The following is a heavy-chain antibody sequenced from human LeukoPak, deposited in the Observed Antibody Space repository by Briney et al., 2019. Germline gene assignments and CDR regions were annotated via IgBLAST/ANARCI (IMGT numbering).Heavy chain of an antibody. D-gene: IGHD3-16*01. J-gene: IGHJ3*01. CDR2: IKSENDGGTT. CDR3: TTGLPPPKGHDPFDL. V-gene: IGHV3-15*01. CDR1: EFIFNKAW. Sequence: GGSLRLSCAASEFIFNKAWMSWVRQAPGKGLEWVGRIKSENDGGTTDYSAPLRGRFTISRDDSINTVYLQLNSLKTEDTAVYYCTTGLPPPKGHDPFDLWGQGTVVTVSS.